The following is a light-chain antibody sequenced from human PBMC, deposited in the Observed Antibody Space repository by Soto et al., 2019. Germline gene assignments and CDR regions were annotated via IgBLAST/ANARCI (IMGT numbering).Light chain of an antibody. CDR3: QQYYTWPLT. V-gene: IGKV3-15*01. CDR1: QSVSSN. J-gene: IGKJ3*01. CDR2: GTS. Sequence: EIVMTQSPGTLSVSPGERATLSCRASQSVSSNLAWYQQKPGQAPRLDLYGTSTRATGIPARFSGSGSGTEFTLTIGSLQSEDSAVYYCQQYYTWPLTFGPGSKVDIK.